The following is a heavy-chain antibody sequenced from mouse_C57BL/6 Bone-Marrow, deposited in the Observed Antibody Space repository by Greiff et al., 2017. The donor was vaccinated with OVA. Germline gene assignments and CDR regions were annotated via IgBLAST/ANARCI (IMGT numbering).Heavy chain of an antibody. J-gene: IGHJ2*01. V-gene: IGHV14-4*01. CDR2: IDPENGDT. CDR1: GFNIKDDY. CDR3: TTYRY. Sequence: VQLKESGAELVRPGASVKLSCTASGFNIKDDYMHWVKERPEQGLEWIGWIDPENGDTEYASKSQGKATITADTSSKTVYLHLSSLTSEDTAVYYCTTYRYWGQGTTLTVSS.